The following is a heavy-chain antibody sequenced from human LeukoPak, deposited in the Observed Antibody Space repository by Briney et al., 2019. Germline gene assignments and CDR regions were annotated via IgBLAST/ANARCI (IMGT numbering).Heavy chain of an antibody. CDR1: GGSISGSSYY. V-gene: IGHV4-39*02. J-gene: IGHJ4*02. D-gene: IGHD6-19*01. CDR3: ARAGYSSGWYPF. CDR2: IYYSGST. Sequence: PSETLSLTCTVSGGSISGSSYYWAWIRQPPGKGLEWIGSIYYSGSTYYNPSLKSRVTISVDTSKNQFSLKLSSVTAADTAVYYCARAGYSSGWYPFWGQGTLVTVSS.